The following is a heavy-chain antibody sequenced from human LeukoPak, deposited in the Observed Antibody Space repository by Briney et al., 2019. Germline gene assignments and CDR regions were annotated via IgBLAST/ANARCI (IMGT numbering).Heavy chain of an antibody. D-gene: IGHD6-19*01. CDR2: MNPNSGNT. J-gene: IGHJ5*02. Sequence: ASVKVSCKASGYTFTSYDINWVRQATGQGLEWMGWMNPNSGNTGYAQKFQGRVTMTRNTSISTAYMELSSLRSEDTAVYYCARGPPAVAATEDWLDPWGQGTLVTVSS. CDR1: GYTFTSYD. CDR3: ARGPPAVAATEDWLDP. V-gene: IGHV1-8*01.